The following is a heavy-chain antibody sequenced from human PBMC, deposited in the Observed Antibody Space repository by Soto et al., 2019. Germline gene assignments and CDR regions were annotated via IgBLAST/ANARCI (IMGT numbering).Heavy chain of an antibody. V-gene: IGHV3-30*03. CDR3: ARGRFGELFYYYYGMDV. CDR2: ISYDGSNK. Sequence: QVQLVESGGGVVQPGRSLRLSCAASGFTFSSYGMHWVRQAPGKGLEWVAVISYDGSNKYYADSVKGRFTISRDNSKNTLYLQMNSLRAEDTAVYYCARGRFGELFYYYYGMDVWGQGTTVTVSS. CDR1: GFTFSSYG. D-gene: IGHD3-10*01. J-gene: IGHJ6*02.